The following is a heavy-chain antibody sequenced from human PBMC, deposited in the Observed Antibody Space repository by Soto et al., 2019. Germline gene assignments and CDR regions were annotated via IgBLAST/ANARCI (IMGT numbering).Heavy chain of an antibody. CDR1: GGSFSGYY. J-gene: IGHJ6*03. V-gene: IGHV4-34*01. CDR2: INHSGST. D-gene: IGHD3-10*01. CDR3: ARVMSRRSDYYGSGRHYYYMDV. Sequence: PSETLSLSCAVYGGSFSGYYWSWIRQPPGKGLEWIGEINHSGSTNYNPSLKSRVTISVDTSKNQFSLKLSSVTAADTAVYYCARVMSRRSDYYGSGRHYYYMDVWGKGTTVTVSS.